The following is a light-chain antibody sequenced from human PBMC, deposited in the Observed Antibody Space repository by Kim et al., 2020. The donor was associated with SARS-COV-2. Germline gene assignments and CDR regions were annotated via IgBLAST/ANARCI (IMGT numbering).Light chain of an antibody. CDR2: INNDGSH. Sequence: SVKLTGTLSSGHSNYAIAWHQQQPEKGPRYLMKINNDGSHSKGDGIPDRFSGSSSGAERYLTISSLQSEDEADYYCQTWGPGFRVFGGGTKVTVL. J-gene: IGLJ3*02. CDR3: QTWGPGFRV. CDR1: SGHSNYA. V-gene: IGLV4-69*02.